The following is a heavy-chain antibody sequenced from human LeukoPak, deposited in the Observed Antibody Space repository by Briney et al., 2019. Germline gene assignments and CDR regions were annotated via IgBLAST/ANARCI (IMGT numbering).Heavy chain of an antibody. CDR2: INIGGTNT. CDR3: ATDGAGFDT. Sequence: GGSLRLSCAASGFTFNDYYMSWIRQAPGKGLEWLSYINIGGTNTHYAESVKGRFTISRDNAKKSLYLEMNNLRAEDTAVYYCATDGAGFDTWGQGVLVTVSS. CDR1: GFTFNDYY. V-gene: IGHV3-11*01. J-gene: IGHJ5*02.